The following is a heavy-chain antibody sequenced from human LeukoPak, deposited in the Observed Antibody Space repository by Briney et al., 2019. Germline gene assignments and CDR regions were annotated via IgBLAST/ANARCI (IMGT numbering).Heavy chain of an antibody. CDR2: ITPINELA. V-gene: IGHV1-69*04. D-gene: IGHD1-1*01. CDR3: GWFSNSYNLDF. CDR1: VGTFNNFV. Sequence: PTVNVSRKASVGTFNNFVISGVRQSPGQGLEWMGKITPINELASYAQKFHSRITITADSSTGTAYMEMTCLRSEDTSVDLCGWFSNSYNLDFWGQGTMVTVSS. J-gene: IGHJ6*02.